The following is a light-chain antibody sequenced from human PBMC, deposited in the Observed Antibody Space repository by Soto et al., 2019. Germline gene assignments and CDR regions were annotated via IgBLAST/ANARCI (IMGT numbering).Light chain of an antibody. J-gene: IGKJ5*01. CDR3: MQGTHWPPLT. CDR2: NVS. V-gene: IGKV2-30*01. Sequence: DVVLTQSPLSLPVTLGQPASISCRSIQSLVYRDGNTSLNWFQQRPGQSPRRLIYNVSTRYSGVPARFSGSGSGADFTLKISRVAAEDVGFYYCMQGTHWPPLTFGQGTRLEI. CDR1: QSLVYRDGNTS.